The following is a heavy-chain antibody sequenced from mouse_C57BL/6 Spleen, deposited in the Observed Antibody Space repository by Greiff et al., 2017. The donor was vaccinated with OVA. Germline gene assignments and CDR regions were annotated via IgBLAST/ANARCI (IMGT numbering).Heavy chain of an antibody. CDR2: IYPGDGDT. J-gene: IGHJ2*01. CDR1: GYAFSSYW. D-gene: IGHD1-2*01. CDR3: ARSLAATGFDY. Sequence: SGAELVKPGASVKISCKASGYAFSSYWMNWVKQRPGKGLEWIGQIYPGDGDTNYNGKFKGKATLTADKSSSTAYMQLSSLTSEDSAVYFCARSLAATGFDYWGQGTTLTVSS. V-gene: IGHV1-80*01.